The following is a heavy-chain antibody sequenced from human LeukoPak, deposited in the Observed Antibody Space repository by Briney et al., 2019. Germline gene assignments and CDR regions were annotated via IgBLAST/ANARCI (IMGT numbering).Heavy chain of an antibody. D-gene: IGHD6-19*01. J-gene: IGHJ5*02. CDR2: IYHSGST. V-gene: IGHV4-38-2*02. Sequence: SETLSLTCAVSGYSISSGYYWGWIRQPPGKGLEWIGSIYHSGSTYYNPSLKSRVTISVDTSKNQFFLKLSSVTAADTAVYYCARDFSVAGTRGNWFDPWGQGTLVTVSS. CDR1: GYSISSGYY. CDR3: ARDFSVAGTRGNWFDP.